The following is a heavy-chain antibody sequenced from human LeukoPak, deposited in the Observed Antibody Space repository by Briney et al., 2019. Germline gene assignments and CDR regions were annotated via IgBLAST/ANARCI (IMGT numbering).Heavy chain of an antibody. CDR1: GFTFSSSA. CDR3: AKRDSSGSYYFDY. J-gene: IGHJ4*02. CDR2: IFRSGDST. V-gene: IGHV3-23*01. D-gene: IGHD6-19*01. Sequence: GGSLRLSCAASGFTFSSSAMSWVRQAPGKGLEWVSFIFRSGDSTFYADSVKGRFALSRDNSKNTLYLQMNNLRAEDTAVYYCAKRDSSGSYYFDYWGQGTLVTVSS.